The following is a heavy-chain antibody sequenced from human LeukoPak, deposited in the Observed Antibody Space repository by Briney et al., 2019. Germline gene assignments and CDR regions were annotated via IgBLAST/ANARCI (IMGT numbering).Heavy chain of an antibody. CDR2: INHSGST. D-gene: IGHD3-10*01. CDR1: GGSFSGYY. J-gene: IGHJ4*02. Sequence: SETLSLTCAVYGGSFSGYYWSWIRQPPGKGLEWIGEINHSGSTNYNPSLKSRVTISVDTSKNQFSLKLSSVTAADTAVYYCARVGYYGSGSSDYWGQGTLVTVSS. CDR3: ARVGYYGSGSSDY. V-gene: IGHV4-34*01.